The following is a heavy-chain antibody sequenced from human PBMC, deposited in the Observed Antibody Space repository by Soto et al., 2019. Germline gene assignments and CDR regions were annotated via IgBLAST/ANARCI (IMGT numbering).Heavy chain of an antibody. D-gene: IGHD3-10*01. CDR3: ARLTYYYGSGSIGDAFDI. V-gene: IGHV4-59*01. Sequence: SETLSLTCTVSGGSISSYYWSWIRQPPGKGLEWIGYIYYSGSTNYNPSLKSRVTISVDTSKNQFSLKLSSVTAADTAVYYCARLTYYYGSGSIGDAFDIWGQGTMVTVSS. CDR1: GGSISSYY. CDR2: IYYSGST. J-gene: IGHJ3*02.